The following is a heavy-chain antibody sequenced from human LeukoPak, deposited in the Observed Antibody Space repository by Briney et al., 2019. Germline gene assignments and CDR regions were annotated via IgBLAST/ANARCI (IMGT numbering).Heavy chain of an antibody. CDR1: GGSISSYY. Sequence: SETLSLTCTVSGGSISSYYWSWIRQPPGKGLEWIGYIYYSGSTNYNPSLKSRVTISVDTSKNQFSLKLSSVTAADTAVYYCARGGSPSRSDWYFDLWGRGTLVTVSS. J-gene: IGHJ2*01. CDR2: IYYSGST. CDR3: ARGGSPSRSDWYFDL. D-gene: IGHD5-12*01. V-gene: IGHV4-59*01.